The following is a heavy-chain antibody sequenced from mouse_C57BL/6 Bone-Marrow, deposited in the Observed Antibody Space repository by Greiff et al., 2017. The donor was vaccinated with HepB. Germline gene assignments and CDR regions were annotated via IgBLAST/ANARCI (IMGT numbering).Heavy chain of an antibody. CDR2: IDPENGDT. V-gene: IGHV14-4*01. J-gene: IGHJ4*01. CDR3: TTPDYAMDY. CDR1: GFNIKDDY. Sequence: EVQLVESGAELVRPGASVKLSCTASGFNIKDDYMHWVKQRPEQGLEWIGWIDPENGDTEYASKFQGKATITADTFSNTAYLQLSSLTSEDTAVYYCTTPDYAMDYWGQGTSVTVSS.